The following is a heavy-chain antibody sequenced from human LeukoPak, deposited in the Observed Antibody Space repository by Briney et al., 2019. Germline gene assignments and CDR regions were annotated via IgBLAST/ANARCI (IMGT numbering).Heavy chain of an antibody. Sequence: SETLSLTCTVSGGSISSSSYYWGWIRQPPGKGLEWIGSIYYSGSTYYNPSLKSRVTISVDTSKNQFSLKLSSVTAADTAVYYCARGLRHHGSSSWYGHAFDIWGQGTMVTVSS. D-gene: IGHD6-13*01. CDR2: IYYSGST. V-gene: IGHV4-39*07. J-gene: IGHJ3*02. CDR3: ARGLRHHGSSSWYGHAFDI. CDR1: GGSISSSSYY.